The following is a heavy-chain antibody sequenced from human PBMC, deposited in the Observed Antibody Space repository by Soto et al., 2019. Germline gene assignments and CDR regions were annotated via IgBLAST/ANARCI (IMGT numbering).Heavy chain of an antibody. CDR1: GGSISSGGYY. D-gene: IGHD3-16*02. J-gene: IGHJ3*02. CDR2: IYYSGST. V-gene: IGHV4-31*03. CDR3: ARDQGPSYDYIWGSYRLSAFDI. Sequence: SETLSLTCTVSGGSISSGGYYWSWIRQHPGKGLEWIGYIYYSGSTYYNPSLKSRVTISVDTSKNQFSLKLSSVTAADTAVYYCARDQGPSYDYIWGSYRLSAFDIWGQGTMVTVSS.